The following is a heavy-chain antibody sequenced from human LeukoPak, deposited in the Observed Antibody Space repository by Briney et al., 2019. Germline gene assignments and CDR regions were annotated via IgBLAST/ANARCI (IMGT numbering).Heavy chain of an antibody. J-gene: IGHJ4*02. CDR2: IRSKAHRHAT. CDR1: GFTFTGAA. CDR3: TRRHYGDYVVDN. V-gene: IGHV3-73*01. D-gene: IGHD4-17*01. Sequence: VGCLRLSRATSGFTFTGAALPGVRQASGQGLEWVGRIRSKAHRHATAYAASVKGRFTVSRDDSKNMAYLQMNSLKTEDTAIYYCTRRHYGDYVVDNWGQGTLVTVSS.